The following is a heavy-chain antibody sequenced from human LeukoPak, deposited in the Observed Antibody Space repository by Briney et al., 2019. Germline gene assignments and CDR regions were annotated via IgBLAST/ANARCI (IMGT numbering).Heavy chain of an antibody. V-gene: IGHV4-34*01. CDR3: ARWAYRSSWYGVRYFDY. D-gene: IGHD6-13*01. J-gene: IGHJ4*02. Sequence: PSETLSLTCAVYGGSFSGYYWSWIRQPPGKGLEWIGGINHSGSTNYNPSLKSRVTISVDTSKNQFSLKLSSVTAADTAVYYCARWAYRSSWYGVRYFDYWGQGTLVTVSS. CDR1: GGSFSGYY. CDR2: INHSGST.